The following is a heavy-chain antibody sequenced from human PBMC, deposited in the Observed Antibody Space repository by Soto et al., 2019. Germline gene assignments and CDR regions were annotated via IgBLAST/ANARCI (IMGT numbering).Heavy chain of an antibody. Sequence: GGSLRLSCAASGFTFSSYAMSWVRQAPGKGLEWVSAISGSGGSTYYADSVKGRFTISRDNSKNTLYLQMNSLRAEDTAVYYCANFDGITIFGEQKTREQKGSYYYYYMDVWGKGTTVTVSS. CDR3: ANFDGITIFGEQKTREQKGSYYYYYMDV. D-gene: IGHD3-3*01. V-gene: IGHV3-23*01. CDR1: GFTFSSYA. J-gene: IGHJ6*03. CDR2: ISGSGGST.